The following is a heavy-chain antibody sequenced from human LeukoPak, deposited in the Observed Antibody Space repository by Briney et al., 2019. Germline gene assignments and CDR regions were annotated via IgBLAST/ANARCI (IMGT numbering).Heavy chain of an antibody. CDR3: ARVAGTTRKNAFDI. CDR2: ISSSSSYI. D-gene: IGHD1-7*01. V-gene: IGHV3-21*01. CDR1: GFTFSSYS. Sequence: GGSLRLSCAASGFTFSSYSMNWVRQAPGKGLEWVSSISSSSSYIYYADSVKGRFTISRDNAKNSLYLQMNSLRAEDTAVYYCARVAGTTRKNAFDIWGQETMVTVSS. J-gene: IGHJ3*02.